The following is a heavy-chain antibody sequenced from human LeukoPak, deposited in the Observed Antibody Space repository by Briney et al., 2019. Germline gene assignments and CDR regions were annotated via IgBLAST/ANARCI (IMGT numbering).Heavy chain of an antibody. D-gene: IGHD3-3*01. Sequence: SETLSLTCTVSGSSITGYFWSWIRQPPGKGLEWIGYIYYSGTTNYNPSLKSRVTISVDTSKNQFSLKLSSVTAADTAVYYCARGRFLEWLGRNNWFDPWGQGTLVTVSS. CDR3: ARGRFLEWLGRNNWFDP. V-gene: IGHV4-59*01. J-gene: IGHJ5*02. CDR1: GSSITGYF. CDR2: IYYSGTT.